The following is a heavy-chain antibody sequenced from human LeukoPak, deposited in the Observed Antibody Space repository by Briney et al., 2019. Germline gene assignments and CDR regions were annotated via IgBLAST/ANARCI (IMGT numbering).Heavy chain of an antibody. V-gene: IGHV1-69*05. Sequence: GASVKVSCKASGGTFSSYAISWVRQAPGQGLEWMGGIIPIFGTANYAQKFQGRVTITTDESTSTAYMELSSLRSEDTAVYYCATSPLYYYGSGSHWYFDLWGRGTLVTVSS. J-gene: IGHJ2*01. CDR2: IIPIFGTA. CDR1: GGTFSSYA. D-gene: IGHD3-10*01. CDR3: ATSPLYYYGSGSHWYFDL.